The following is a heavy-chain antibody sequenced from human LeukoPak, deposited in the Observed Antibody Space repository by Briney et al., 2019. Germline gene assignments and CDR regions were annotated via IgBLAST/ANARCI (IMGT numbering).Heavy chain of an antibody. CDR3: ARRHGCSSGWYYFDY. CDR1: GGSISSYY. J-gene: IGHJ4*02. V-gene: IGHV4-59*08. Sequence: SETLSLTCTVSGGSISSYYWSWIRQPPGKGLEWIGYIYYSGSTNYNPSLKSRVTISVDTSKNQFSLKLSSVTAADTAVYYCARRHGCSSGWYYFDYWGQGTLVTVSS. CDR2: IYYSGST. D-gene: IGHD6-19*01.